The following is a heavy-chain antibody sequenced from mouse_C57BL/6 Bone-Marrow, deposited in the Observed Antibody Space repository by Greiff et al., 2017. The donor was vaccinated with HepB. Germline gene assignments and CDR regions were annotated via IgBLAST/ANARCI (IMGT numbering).Heavy chain of an antibody. CDR2: INPGSGGT. CDR3: ARGVYDGYYAPFDY. CDR1: GYAFTNYL. D-gene: IGHD2-3*01. V-gene: IGHV1-54*01. J-gene: IGHJ2*01. Sequence: VQLKESGAELVRPGTSVKVSCKASGYAFTNYLIEWVKQRPGQGLEWIGVINPGSGGTNYNEKFKGKATLTADKSSSTAYMQLSSLTSEDSAVYFCARGVYDGYYAPFDYWGQGTTLTVSS.